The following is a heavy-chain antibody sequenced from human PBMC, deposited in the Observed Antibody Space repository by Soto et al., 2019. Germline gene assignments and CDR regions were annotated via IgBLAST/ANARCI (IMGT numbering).Heavy chain of an antibody. Sequence: QVQLVESGGGVVQPGRSLRLSCAASGFTFSSYAMHWVRQAPGKGLEWVAVISYDGSNKYYADSVKGRFTISRDNSKNTLYLQMNSLRAEDTAVYYCARDLHPYYDILTGYSAYYDAFDIWGQGTMVTVSS. CDR1: GFTFSSYA. CDR3: ARDLHPYYDILTGYSAYYDAFDI. CDR2: ISYDGSNK. V-gene: IGHV3-30-3*01. J-gene: IGHJ3*02. D-gene: IGHD3-9*01.